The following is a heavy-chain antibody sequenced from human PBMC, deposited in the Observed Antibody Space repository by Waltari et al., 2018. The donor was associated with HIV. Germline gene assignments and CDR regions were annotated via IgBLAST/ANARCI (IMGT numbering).Heavy chain of an antibody. V-gene: IGHV1-69*13. CDR2: IIPIFGTA. Sequence: QVQLVQSGAEVKKPGSSVKVSCKASGGTFSSYAISWVRQAPGHGLEWMGGIIPIFGTANYAQKFQGRVTITADESTSTAYMELSSLRSEDTAVYYCARDEGIYDSSGYYYRYFDYWGQGTLVTVSS. J-gene: IGHJ4*02. D-gene: IGHD3-22*01. CDR1: GGTFSSYA. CDR3: ARDEGIYDSSGYYYRYFDY.